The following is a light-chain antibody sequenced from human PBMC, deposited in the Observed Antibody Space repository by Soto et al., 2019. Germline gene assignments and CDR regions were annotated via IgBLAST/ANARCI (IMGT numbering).Light chain of an antibody. V-gene: IGLV1-36*01. CDR3: AAWDESLNGVV. J-gene: IGLJ2*01. CDR1: RSNVGNNA. Sequence: QSVLTQPPSVSEAPRQRVTISCSGSRSNVGNNAVNWYQQVPGKAPRLLIYYDDLLPSGVSDRFSGSKSGTSASLAISGLQSEDEADYYCAAWDESLNGVVFGGGTKLTVL. CDR2: YDD.